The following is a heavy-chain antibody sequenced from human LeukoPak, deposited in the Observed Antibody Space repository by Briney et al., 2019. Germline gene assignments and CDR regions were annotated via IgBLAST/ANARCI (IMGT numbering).Heavy chain of an antibody. J-gene: IGHJ4*02. D-gene: IGHD1-1*01. Sequence: GSSVKVSCKASGGTFSSYAISWVRQAPGQGLEWMGGIIPIFGTANYAQKFQGRVTITTDESTSTAYMELSSLRSEDTAVYYCARAAPGTGTTYYFDYWGQGTLVTISS. CDR2: IIPIFGTA. CDR3: ARAAPGTGTTYYFDY. CDR1: GGTFSSYA. V-gene: IGHV1-69*05.